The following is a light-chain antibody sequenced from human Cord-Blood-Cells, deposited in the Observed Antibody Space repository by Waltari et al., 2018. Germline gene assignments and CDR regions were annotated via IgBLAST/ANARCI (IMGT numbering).Light chain of an antibody. CDR2: KAS. CDR3: QQYNSYSYT. J-gene: IGKJ2*01. V-gene: IGKV1-5*03. Sequence: DIQMTQSPSTLAASVGDRVTITCPASPSISSWLAWYQQKPGKAPKLLIYKASSLESGVPSRFSGSGSGTEFTLTISSLQPDDFATYYCQQYNSYSYTFGQGTKLEIK. CDR1: PSISSW.